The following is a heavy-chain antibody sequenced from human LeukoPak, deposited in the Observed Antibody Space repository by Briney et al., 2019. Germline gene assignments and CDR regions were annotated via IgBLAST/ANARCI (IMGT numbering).Heavy chain of an antibody. V-gene: IGHV3-53*01. D-gene: IGHD1-14*01. CDR3: VRDTGL. J-gene: IGHJ4*02. Sequence: PGGSLRLSCAASGFTVTGNYMSWARQAPGKGLEWVSVIYSGGGTYYADSVKGRFTISRDNSKNTLYLRMNNLRAEDAAVYYCVRDTGLWGQGTLVTVSS. CDR2: IYSGGGT. CDR1: GFTVTGNY.